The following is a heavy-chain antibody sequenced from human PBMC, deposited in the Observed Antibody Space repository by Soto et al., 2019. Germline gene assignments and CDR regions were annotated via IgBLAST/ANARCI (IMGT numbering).Heavy chain of an antibody. CDR2: ISSSGTTR. Sequence: GGSLRLSCAASGFTFSNYEMNWVRQAPGKGLEWVSYISSSGTTRYYAASVKGRFTISRDNAENALYLQMNSLRAEDTAVYYCTRGGTIFGVVTIGFDYWGQGTLVTVSS. J-gene: IGHJ4*02. CDR3: TRGGTIFGVVTIGFDY. V-gene: IGHV3-48*03. D-gene: IGHD3-3*01. CDR1: GFTFSNYE.